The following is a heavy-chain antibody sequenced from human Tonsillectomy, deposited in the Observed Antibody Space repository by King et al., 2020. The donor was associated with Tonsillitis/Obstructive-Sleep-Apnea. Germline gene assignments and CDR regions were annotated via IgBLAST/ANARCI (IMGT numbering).Heavy chain of an antibody. CDR3: ARGRIGTRNALDI. CDR2: INNDGSST. Sequence: VQLVESGGGLVQPGGSLRLSCAASGFTFSSHWMHWVRQTPGKGLVWVSRINNDGSSTNYADSVRGRFTISSDNAKNTLDLQMNSLRDEDTAVYYCARGRIGTRNALDIWGQGTMVTVSS. CDR1: GFTFSSHW. J-gene: IGHJ3*02. V-gene: IGHV3-74*02. D-gene: IGHD1-7*01.